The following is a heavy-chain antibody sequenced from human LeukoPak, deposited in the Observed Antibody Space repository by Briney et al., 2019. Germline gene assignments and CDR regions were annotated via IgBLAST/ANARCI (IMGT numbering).Heavy chain of an antibody. J-gene: IGHJ4*02. CDR3: ARDGTAAGLYFDL. Sequence: GGSLRLSCAVSGFTFSDYWMNWVRQAPGKGREWVASIRQDGGEKSYVASVKGRLTISRDNTKHSPYLQMSSLRAEDTGVYYCARDGTAAGLYFDLWGQGTLVTVSS. CDR2: IRQDGGEK. V-gene: IGHV3-7*01. D-gene: IGHD6-13*01. CDR1: GFTFSDYW.